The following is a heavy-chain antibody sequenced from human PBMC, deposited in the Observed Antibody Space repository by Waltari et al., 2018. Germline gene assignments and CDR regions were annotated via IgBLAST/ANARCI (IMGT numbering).Heavy chain of an antibody. D-gene: IGHD6-19*01. CDR3: ARVKDGRGWFLYYGMDV. J-gene: IGHJ6*02. CDR2: ISGSGGNT. CDR1: GFTFSSYA. V-gene: IGHV3-23*01. Sequence: EVQLLESGGGLLQPGGSLRLSCSASGFTFSSYALIWVRQAPGKGLEWVSDISGSGGNTYYAESVKGRFTISRDNSKNTLYVQMNSLRVEDTAVYYCARVKDGRGWFLYYGMDVWGQGTTVTVSS.